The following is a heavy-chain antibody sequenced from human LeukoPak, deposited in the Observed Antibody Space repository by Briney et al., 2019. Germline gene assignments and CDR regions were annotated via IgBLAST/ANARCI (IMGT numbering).Heavy chain of an antibody. V-gene: IGHV4-31*03. J-gene: IGHJ5*02. CDR1: GGSISSGGYY. CDR2: IYYSGST. Sequence: SETLSLTCTVSGGSISSGGYYWSWIRRHPGKGLEWIGYIYYSGSTYYNPSLKSRVTISVDTSKNQFSLKLSSVTAADTAVYYCARDRNTGYSYGYNWFDPWGQGTLVTVSS. D-gene: IGHD5-18*01. CDR3: ARDRNTGYSYGYNWFDP.